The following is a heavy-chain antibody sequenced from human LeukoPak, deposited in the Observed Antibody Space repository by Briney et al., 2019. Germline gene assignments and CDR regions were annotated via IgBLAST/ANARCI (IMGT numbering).Heavy chain of an antibody. CDR2: INPNSGGT. D-gene: IGHD3-3*01. CDR3: ARGGLEFSSNPSLELGFDY. J-gene: IGHJ4*02. CDR1: GYTFTGYY. V-gene: IGHV1-2*02. Sequence: GASVKVSCKASGYTFTGYYMHWVRQAPGQGLEWMGWINPNSGGTNYAQKFQGRVTMTRDTSISTAYMELSRLRSDDTAVYYCARGGLEFSSNPSLELGFDYWGQGTLVTVSS.